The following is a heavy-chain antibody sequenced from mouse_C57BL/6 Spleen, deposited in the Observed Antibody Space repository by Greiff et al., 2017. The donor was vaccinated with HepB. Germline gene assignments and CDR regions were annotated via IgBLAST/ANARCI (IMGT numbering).Heavy chain of an antibody. CDR2: INPYNGGT. Sequence: EVQLQQSGPVLVKPGASVKMSCKASGYTFTDYYMNWVKQSHGKSLEWIGVINPYNGGTSYNQKFKGKATLTVDKSSSTAYMELNSLTSEDSAVYYCARENIDGYYRYFDVWGTGTTVTVSS. CDR1: GYTFTDYY. V-gene: IGHV1-19*01. D-gene: IGHD2-3*01. J-gene: IGHJ1*03. CDR3: ARENIDGYYRYFDV.